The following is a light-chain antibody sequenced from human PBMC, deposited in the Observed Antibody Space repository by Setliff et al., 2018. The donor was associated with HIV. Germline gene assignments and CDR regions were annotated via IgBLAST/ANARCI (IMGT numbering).Light chain of an antibody. V-gene: IGLV2-14*01. J-gene: IGLJ2*01. Sequence: LTQPASVSGSPGQTITISCTGTSSDVGDYNYVSWYQQHPGKVPKLMIYEVSKRPSGVSNRFSGSKSGNTASLTISGLQAEDEADYYCSSYAGIITLVLFGGGTKVTVL. CDR2: EVS. CDR3: SSYAGIITLVL. CDR1: SSDVGDYNY.